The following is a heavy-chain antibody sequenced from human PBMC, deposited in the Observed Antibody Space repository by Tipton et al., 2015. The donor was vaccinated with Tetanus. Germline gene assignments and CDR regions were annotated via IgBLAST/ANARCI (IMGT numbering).Heavy chain of an antibody. V-gene: IGHV3-33*01. Sequence: CAASGFIFSSYGIHWVRQAPGKGLEWVAVSWYDGADKYYADSVKGRFTISRDNSKNTLYLQMNSLRAEDTAVYYCARESDCSGGSCFSGDFDNWGQGTQVTVSS. CDR1: GFIFSSYG. J-gene: IGHJ4*02. CDR3: ARESDCSGGSCFSGDFDN. D-gene: IGHD2-15*01. CDR2: SWYDGADK.